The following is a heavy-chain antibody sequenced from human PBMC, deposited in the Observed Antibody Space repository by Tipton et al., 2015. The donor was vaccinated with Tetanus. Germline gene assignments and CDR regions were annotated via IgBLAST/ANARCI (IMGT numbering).Heavy chain of an antibody. J-gene: IGHJ4*02. D-gene: IGHD1-1*01. Sequence: TLSLTCTVSGGSISSNVYYWAWIRQPPGKGPQWIGNIFYSGSINYNPSLKSRVTISADTPKKQFSLRLSSVTAADTAVYYCARHYNYPSIFDFWGQGALVTVSS. V-gene: IGHV4-39*07. CDR3: ARHYNYPSIFDF. CDR1: GGSISSNVYY. CDR2: IFYSGSI.